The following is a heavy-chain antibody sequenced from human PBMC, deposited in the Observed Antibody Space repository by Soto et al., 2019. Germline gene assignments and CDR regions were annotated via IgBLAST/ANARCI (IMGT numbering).Heavy chain of an antibody. CDR1: GYSFTNYW. CDR2: IYPGDSDT. CDR3: ARPRRDGFNDAFDI. J-gene: IGHJ3*02. V-gene: IGHV5-51*01. Sequence: GESLKISCEGTGYSFTNYWIGWVRQMSGKGLEWMGTIYPGDSDTRYSPSFQGQVTISADKSISTAYLQWSSLKASDTAMYYCARPRRDGFNDAFDIWGQGTMVTVSS. D-gene: IGHD5-12*01.